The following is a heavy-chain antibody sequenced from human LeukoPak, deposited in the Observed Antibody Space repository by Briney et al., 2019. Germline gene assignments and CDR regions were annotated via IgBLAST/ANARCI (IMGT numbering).Heavy chain of an antibody. V-gene: IGHV1-8*02. CDR1: GYTFTSYD. Sequence: ASVKVSCKASGYTFTSYDINWVRQATGQGLEWMGWMNPNSGNTGYAQKFQGRVTMTRDTSISTAYMELSRLRSDDTAVYYCARILGYCSGGSCYGPPPFDYWGQGTLVTVSS. J-gene: IGHJ4*02. D-gene: IGHD2-15*01. CDR3: ARILGYCSGGSCYGPPPFDY. CDR2: MNPNSGNT.